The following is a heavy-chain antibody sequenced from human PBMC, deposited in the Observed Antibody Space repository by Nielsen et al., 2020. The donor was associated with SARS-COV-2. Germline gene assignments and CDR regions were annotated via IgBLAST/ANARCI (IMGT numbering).Heavy chain of an antibody. J-gene: IGHJ4*02. CDR1: GFTFSSYA. D-gene: IGHD1-26*01. Sequence: GGSLRLSCAASGFTFSSYAMHWVRQAPGKGLEWVAVISYDGSNKYYADSVKGRFTISRDNSKNTLYLQMNSLRAEDTAVYYCARTDSGSYYGALGDWGQGTLVTVSS. CDR3: ARTDSGSYYGALGD. V-gene: IGHV3-30-3*01. CDR2: ISYDGSNK.